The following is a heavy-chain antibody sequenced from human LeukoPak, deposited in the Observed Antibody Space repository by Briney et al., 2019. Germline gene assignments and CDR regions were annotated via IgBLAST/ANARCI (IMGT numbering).Heavy chain of an antibody. V-gene: IGHV1-69*06. CDR3: ARSRPGFPGWLSSPTTYYYYYYMDV. J-gene: IGHJ6*03. CDR2: IIPIFGTA. Sequence: SVKVSCKASGGTFSSYAISWVRQAPGQGLEWMGGIIPIFGTANYAQKFQGRVTITADKSTSTAYMELSSLRSEDTAVYYCARSRPGFPGWLSSPTTYYYYYYMDVWGKGTTVTVSS. D-gene: IGHD1-14*01. CDR1: GGTFSSYA.